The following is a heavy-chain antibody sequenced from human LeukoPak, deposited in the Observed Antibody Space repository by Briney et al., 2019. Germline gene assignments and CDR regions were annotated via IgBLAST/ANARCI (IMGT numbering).Heavy chain of an antibody. CDR1: GGTFSNYA. J-gene: IGHJ4*02. CDR3: ARVGYGDYSYFDY. V-gene: IGHV3-30*04. CDR2: ISYDGSNK. D-gene: IGHD4-17*01. Sequence: SCKASGGTFSNYAMHWVRQAPGKGLEWVSVISYDGSNKYYADSVKGRFTISRDNSKNTLYLQMNSLRAEDTAVYYCARVGYGDYSYFDYWGQGTLVTVSS.